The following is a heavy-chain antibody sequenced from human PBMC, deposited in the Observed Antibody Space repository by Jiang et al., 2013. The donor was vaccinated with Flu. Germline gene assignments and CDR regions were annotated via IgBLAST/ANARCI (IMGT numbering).Heavy chain of an antibody. CDR3: VRENTIFGLDY. CDR2: VYYTGTT. J-gene: IGHJ4*02. CDR1: GGSISSYY. D-gene: IGHD3-3*01. Sequence: SGPGLVKPSETLSLTCTVSGGSISSYYWTWIRQSPEKGLEWIGYVYYTGTTKYNPSLRGRVTISVDTSKNQFFLNMRSMTPADTAVYYCVRENTIFGLDYWGRGTLVAVS. V-gene: IGHV4-59*01.